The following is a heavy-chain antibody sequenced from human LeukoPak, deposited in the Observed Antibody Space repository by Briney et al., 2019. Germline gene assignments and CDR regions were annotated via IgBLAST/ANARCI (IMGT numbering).Heavy chain of an antibody. J-gene: IGHJ3*02. Sequence: SETLSLTCTVSGGSISSYYWSWIRQPAGKGLEWIGRIYTSGSTNYNPSLKSRVTMSVDTSKNQFSLKLSSVTAADTAVYYCAREIHYDSSGQRTLHAFDIWGQGTMVTVSS. CDR2: IYTSGST. CDR1: GGSISSYY. CDR3: AREIHYDSSGQRTLHAFDI. V-gene: IGHV4-4*07. D-gene: IGHD3-22*01.